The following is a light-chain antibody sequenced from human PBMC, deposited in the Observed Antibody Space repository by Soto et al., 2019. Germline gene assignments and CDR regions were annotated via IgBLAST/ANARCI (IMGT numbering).Light chain of an antibody. CDR2: AVH. V-gene: IGLV2-14*03. J-gene: IGLJ1*01. CDR1: TSDIGGYDY. CDR3: SSYTPSSTYV. Sequence: QSALTQPASVSGSPGQSITISCTGSTSDIGGYDYVSWYQQYPGKAPKLIIYAVHSRPSGVSNRFSGSKSGNTASLTISGLQAEDEADYHCSSYTPSSTYVFGTRTKLTVL.